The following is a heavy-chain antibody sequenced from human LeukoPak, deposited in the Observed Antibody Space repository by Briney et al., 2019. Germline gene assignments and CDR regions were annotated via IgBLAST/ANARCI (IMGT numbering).Heavy chain of an antibody. D-gene: IGHD3-10*02. V-gene: IGHV4-59*01. CDR2: IYYSGST. J-gene: IGHJ3*02. CDR3: ARDGTYYVGAFDI. Sequence: SETLSLTCAVYGGSISSNYWSWIRQPPGKGLEWIGYIYYSGSTNYNPSLKSRVTISVDTSKNQFSLKLSSVTAADTAVYYCARDGTYYVGAFDIWGQGTMVTASS. CDR1: GGSISSNY.